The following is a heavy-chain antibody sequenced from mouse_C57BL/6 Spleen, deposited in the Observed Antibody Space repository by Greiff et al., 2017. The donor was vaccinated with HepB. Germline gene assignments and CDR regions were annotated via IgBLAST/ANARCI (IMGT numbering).Heavy chain of an antibody. CDR1: GYAFSSSW. J-gene: IGHJ4*01. V-gene: IGHV1-82*01. CDR3: ARCDYYVLYDGMDY. CDR2: IYPGDGGT. D-gene: IGHD1-1*01. Sequence: QVQLQQSGPELVKPGASVKISCKASGYAFSSSWMHWVKQRPGKGLEWIGRIYPGDGGTNYNGKFKGKATLTADKSSSTAYMQLSSLTSEDSAVYFCARCDYYVLYDGMDYWGQGTSVTVSS.